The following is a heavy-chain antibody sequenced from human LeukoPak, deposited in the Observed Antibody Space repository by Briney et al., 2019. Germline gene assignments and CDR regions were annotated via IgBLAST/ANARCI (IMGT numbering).Heavy chain of an antibody. CDR1: GYSISSGYY. V-gene: IGHV4-38-2*01. D-gene: IGHD3-22*01. Sequence: SETLSLTCAVSGYSISSGYYWGWIRQPPGKGLEWIGSIYHSGSTYYNPSLKSRVTISVDTSKNQFSLKLSSVTAADTAVYYCARGKYYYDSNSSYRYFDPWGQGTLVTVSS. CDR3: ARGKYYYDSNSSYRYFDP. CDR2: IYHSGST. J-gene: IGHJ5*02.